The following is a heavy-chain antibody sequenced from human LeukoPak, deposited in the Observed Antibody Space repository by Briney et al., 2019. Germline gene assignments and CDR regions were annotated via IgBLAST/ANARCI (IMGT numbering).Heavy chain of an antibody. CDR1: AFTFGTYN. J-gene: IGHJ3*02. V-gene: IGHV3-21*01. Sequence: GGSLRLSCAASAFTFGTYNMNWVRQAPGKGLEWVSSITSSSSYTFYADSVKGRFTISRDNAKNSLYLQMNSLRAEDTAVYYCARDDTHYGSSGSFCDAFDIWGQGTMVTVSS. CDR2: ITSSSSYT. CDR3: ARDDTHYGSSGSFCDAFDI. D-gene: IGHD3-22*01.